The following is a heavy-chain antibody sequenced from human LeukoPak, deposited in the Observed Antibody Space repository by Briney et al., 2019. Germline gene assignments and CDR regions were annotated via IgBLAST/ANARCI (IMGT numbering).Heavy chain of an antibody. CDR1: GFTFSSYG. D-gene: IGHD2-2*01. J-gene: IGHJ4*02. CDR2: ISYDGSNK. CDR3: VSFYETY. V-gene: IGHV3-30*03. Sequence: PGGSLRLSCAASGFTFSSYGMHRVRQAPGKGLEWVAVISYDGSNKYYADSVKGRFTISRDNSKNTLYLQMNSLRAEDTAVYYCVSFYETYWGRGTLVTVSS.